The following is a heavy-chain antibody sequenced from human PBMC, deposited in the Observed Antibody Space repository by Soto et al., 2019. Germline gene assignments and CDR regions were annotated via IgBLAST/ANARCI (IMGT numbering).Heavy chain of an antibody. D-gene: IGHD2-2*01. CDR2: INPDSAGP. J-gene: IGHJ6*02. CDR1: GYTFIDYY. V-gene: IGHV1-2*02. Sequence: QVHLVQSGAEVKKPGASVKVSCKASGYTFIDYYIHWVRQAPGQGLEWMGWINPDSAGPNYAQKFQGRVTMTRDTPISTAYMELSRLTSDDTAVYYCARDLCSSTNCYGDGMDVWGQGTTVTVSS. CDR3: ARDLCSSTNCYGDGMDV.